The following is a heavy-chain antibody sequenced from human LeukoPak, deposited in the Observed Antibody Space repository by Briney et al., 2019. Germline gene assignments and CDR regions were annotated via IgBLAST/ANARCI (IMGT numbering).Heavy chain of an antibody. J-gene: IGHJ4*02. CDR3: ARDRPIVATMGGDY. V-gene: IGHV3-23*01. D-gene: IGHD5-12*01. CDR1: GFTFSSYA. Sequence: HPGGSLRLSCAASGFTFSSYAMYWVRQAPGEGLEWVSGIFGSGGSTHYADSVKGRFTISRDNAKNSLYLQMNSLRAEDTAVYYCARDRPIVATMGGDYWGQGTLVTVSS. CDR2: IFGSGGST.